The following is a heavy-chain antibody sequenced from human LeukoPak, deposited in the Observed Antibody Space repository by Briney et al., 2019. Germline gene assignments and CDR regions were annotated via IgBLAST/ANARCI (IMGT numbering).Heavy chain of an antibody. D-gene: IGHD3-16*01. CDR3: ARDNRGYDY. CDR2: IYYSGST. J-gene: IGHJ4*02. CDR1: GGSISSYY. Sequence: SSETLSLTCTVSGGSISSYYWSWIRQPPGKGLEWIGYIYYSGSTNYNPSLKSRVTMSVDTSKNQFSLKLSSVTAADTAVYYCARDNRGYDYWGQGTLVTVSS. V-gene: IGHV4-59*12.